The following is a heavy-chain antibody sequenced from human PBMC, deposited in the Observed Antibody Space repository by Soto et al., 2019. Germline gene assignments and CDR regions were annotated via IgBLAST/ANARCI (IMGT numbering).Heavy chain of an antibody. V-gene: IGHV3-21*06. CDR3: ARVMCGDCSTYYYYSMDV. CDR1: GFTFGTYT. D-gene: IGHD2-21*02. Sequence: EVQLVESGGGLVKPGGCLRLSCAASGFTFGTYTMNWVRQAPGKGLEWVSSIGTTSSYIYYADSVRGRFTISRDNARDSLYLQMSSLRAEDTAVYYCARVMCGDCSTYYYYSMDVWGQGTTVTVSS. J-gene: IGHJ6*02. CDR2: IGTTSSYI.